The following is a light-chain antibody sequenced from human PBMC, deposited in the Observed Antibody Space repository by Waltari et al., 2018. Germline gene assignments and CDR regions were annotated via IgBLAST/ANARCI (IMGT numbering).Light chain of an antibody. CDR3: QQVHSFPFT. CDR2: AAS. CDR1: QGIISW. V-gene: IGKV1-12*01. Sequence: DIQMTQSQSSVSASIGDTVTISCRASQGIISWLAWYPQKPGKAPKPLVYAASNLKGVIPSRFSGSGSRTHFTLSISSLQTEEFATYYCQQVHSFPFTFGPGTKVDRK. J-gene: IGKJ3*01.